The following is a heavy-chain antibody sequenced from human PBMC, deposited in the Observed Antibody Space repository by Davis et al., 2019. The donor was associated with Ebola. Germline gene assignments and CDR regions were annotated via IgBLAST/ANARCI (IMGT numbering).Heavy chain of an antibody. CDR3: AKGSDTGGYSPLDY. CDR2: ISYDGSNK. Sequence: GESLKISCAASGFTFSSYGMSWVRQAPGKGLEWVAVISYDGSNKYYADSVKGRFTISRDNSKNTLYLQMNSLRAEDTAVHYCAKGSDTGGYSPLDYWGQGTLVTVSS. CDR1: GFTFSSYG. D-gene: IGHD2-8*02. J-gene: IGHJ4*02. V-gene: IGHV3-30*18.